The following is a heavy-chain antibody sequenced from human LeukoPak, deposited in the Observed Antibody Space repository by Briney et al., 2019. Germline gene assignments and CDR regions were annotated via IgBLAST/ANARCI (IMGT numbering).Heavy chain of an antibody. CDR2: ISAYNGNT. J-gene: IGHJ5*02. Sequence: ASVKVSCKASGYTFTSYGISWVRQAPGQGLEWMGWISAYNGNTNYAQKLQGRVTMTTDTSTCTAYMELRSLRSDDTAVYYCARVPTVEDWFDPWGQGTLVTVSS. V-gene: IGHV1-18*01. CDR3: ARVPTVEDWFDP. CDR1: GYTFTSYG. D-gene: IGHD4-23*01.